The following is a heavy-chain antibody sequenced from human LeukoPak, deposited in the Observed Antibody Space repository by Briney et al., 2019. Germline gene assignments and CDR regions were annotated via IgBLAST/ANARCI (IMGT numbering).Heavy chain of an antibody. Sequence: GGSLRLSCAASGFTVSSNYMSWVRQAPGKGLEWVSVIYSGGSTYYADSAKGRFTISRDNSKNTLYLQMNSLRAEDTAVCYCARGVDYGDYSAPWGQGTLVTVSS. CDR3: ARGVDYGDYSAP. CDR1: GFTVSSNY. D-gene: IGHD4-17*01. J-gene: IGHJ5*02. CDR2: IYSGGST. V-gene: IGHV3-66*01.